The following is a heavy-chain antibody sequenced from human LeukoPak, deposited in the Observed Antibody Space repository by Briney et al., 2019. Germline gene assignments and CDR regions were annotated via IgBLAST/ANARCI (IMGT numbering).Heavy chain of an antibody. CDR3: AKDPYGTRYFDY. CDR2: LSGSGYNT. Sequence: ESGGSLRLSCAASGFTFSSHALSWVRQAPGKGLEWVSSLSGSGYNTYYADSVKGRFTISRDNSKNTVYLQMNSLRAEDTVVYYCAKDPYGTRYFDYWGQGTLVTVSS. J-gene: IGHJ4*02. CDR1: GFTFSSHA. V-gene: IGHV3-23*01. D-gene: IGHD2-2*01.